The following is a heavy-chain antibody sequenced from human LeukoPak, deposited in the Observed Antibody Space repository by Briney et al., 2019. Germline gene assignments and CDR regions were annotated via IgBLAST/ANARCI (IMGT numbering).Heavy chain of an antibody. Sequence: ASVKVSCKASGYTFTGYYMHWVRQAPGQGLEWMGWINPNSGGTNYAQKFQGRVTMTRDTSISTAYMELSRLRSDDTAVYYCAQNKESNGVWNTFDPWGQGTLVTVSS. CDR1: GYTFTGYY. J-gene: IGHJ5*02. V-gene: IGHV1-2*02. D-gene: IGHD2-8*01. CDR2: INPNSGGT. CDR3: AQNKESNGVWNTFDP.